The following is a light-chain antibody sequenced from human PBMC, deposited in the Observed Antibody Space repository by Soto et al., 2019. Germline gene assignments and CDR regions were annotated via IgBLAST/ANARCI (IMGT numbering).Light chain of an antibody. V-gene: IGKV3-15*01. CDR3: QQYNNWPRT. J-gene: IGKJ1*01. Sequence: EIVMTQSPGTLSVSPGERATLSCRASQSVSSNLAWYQQKPGQAPSLLIYGASTRATGIPARFSGSGSGTEFALTISILQSEDFAVYYCQQYNNWPRTFGQGTKVEIK. CDR2: GAS. CDR1: QSVSSN.